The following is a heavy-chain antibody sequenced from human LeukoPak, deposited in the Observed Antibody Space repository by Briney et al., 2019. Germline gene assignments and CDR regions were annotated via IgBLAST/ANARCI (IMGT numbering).Heavy chain of an antibody. Sequence: ASVNVSCKASGYTFTSYGISWVRQAPGQGLEWMGWISAYNGNTNYAQKLQGRVTMTTDTSTSTAYMELRSLRSDDTAVYYCARAHMSLLRYFDWFRDYYYGMDVWGQGTTVTVSS. V-gene: IGHV1-18*01. CDR1: GYTFTSYG. D-gene: IGHD3-9*01. J-gene: IGHJ6*02. CDR2: ISAYNGNT. CDR3: ARAHMSLLRYFDWFRDYYYGMDV.